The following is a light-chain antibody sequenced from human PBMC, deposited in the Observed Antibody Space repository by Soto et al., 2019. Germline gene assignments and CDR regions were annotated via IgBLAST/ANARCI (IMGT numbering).Light chain of an antibody. CDR1: SSNIGNNY. V-gene: IGLV1-51*01. J-gene: IGLJ1*01. CDR3: GTWDSSLSVHV. CDR2: DNN. Sequence: QSVLTQPPSVSAAPGQTVTISCSGSSSNIGNNYLSWYQQFPGSAPKLLIYDNNKRPSGIPDRFSGSKSGTSATLGITGLQTGDEADYYCGTWDSSLSVHVFGTGTKLTVL.